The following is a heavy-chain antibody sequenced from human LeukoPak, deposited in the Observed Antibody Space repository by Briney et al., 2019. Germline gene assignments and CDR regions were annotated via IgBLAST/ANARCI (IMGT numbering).Heavy chain of an antibody. CDR1: GFTFSSYG. CDR3: AKASDPKYFDY. J-gene: IGHJ4*02. Sequence: GRSLRLSCAASGFTFSSYGMHWVRQAPGKGLEWVAVISYDGSNKYYADSVKGRFTISRDNSKNTLYLQMNSLRAEDTAVYYCAKASDPKYFDYWGQGTLVTVSS. CDR2: ISYDGSNK. D-gene: IGHD2/OR15-2a*01. V-gene: IGHV3-30*18.